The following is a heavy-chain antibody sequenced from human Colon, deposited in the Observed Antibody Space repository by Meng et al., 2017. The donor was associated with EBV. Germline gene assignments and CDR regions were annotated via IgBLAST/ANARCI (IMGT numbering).Heavy chain of an antibody. CDR2: IHHSGSA. D-gene: IGHD2-21*01. J-gene: IGHJ4*02. CDR3: ASFDHIPRRNYFDY. Sequence: QVQLQESGPGLVEPSQTLSLTCTVAGGCMSSGNYYWSWIRQPPGKGLEWIGYIHHSGSAYYNPSLKSRVSISVDTSKNQFSLNLNSMTAADTAVYYCASFDHIPRRNYFDYWGQGTLVTVSS. V-gene: IGHV4-30-4*01. CDR1: GGCMSSGNYY.